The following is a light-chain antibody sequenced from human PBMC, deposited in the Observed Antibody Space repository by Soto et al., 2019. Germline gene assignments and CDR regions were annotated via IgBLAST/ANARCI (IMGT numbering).Light chain of an antibody. V-gene: IGKV3-20*01. Sequence: EIVMRQSPATLSVSPGQRATLSCRASQSVRTTVAWYHQRPGQAPRLLIYAASSRATGSPDRFSGGGSGTDFTLTISRLEPEDFAVYYCQQYGYSPITFGQGTRLEIK. CDR1: QSVRTT. CDR2: AAS. CDR3: QQYGYSPIT. J-gene: IGKJ5*01.